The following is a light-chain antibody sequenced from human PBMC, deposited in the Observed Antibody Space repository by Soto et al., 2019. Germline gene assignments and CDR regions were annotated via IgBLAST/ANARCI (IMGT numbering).Light chain of an antibody. CDR3: HQYGTYYS. CDR1: QSVSRW. J-gene: IGKJ2*03. CDR2: DAS. Sequence: DIQMTQSPSTLSASVGARVTITCRARQSVSRWLAWYQQKPGKAPKLLIYDASNLESGVPSRFSGSGAGTQFTLTISGLQPDDFATDYCHQYGTYYSFGQGTKVEIK. V-gene: IGKV1-5*01.